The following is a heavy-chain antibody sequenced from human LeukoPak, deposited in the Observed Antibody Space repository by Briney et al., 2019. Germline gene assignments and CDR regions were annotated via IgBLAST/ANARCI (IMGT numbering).Heavy chain of an antibody. Sequence: GGSLRLSCAASGFTFSSYWMTWVRQAPGKGLEWVANINQGGSEKYYVDSVKGRFTISRDNAKNSLYLQMNSLRAEDTAVYYCASVGHYYDSSGYYSYYFDYWGQGTLVTVSS. CDR1: GFTFSSYW. J-gene: IGHJ4*02. V-gene: IGHV3-7*05. CDR2: INQGGSEK. D-gene: IGHD3-22*01. CDR3: ASVGHYYDSSGYYSYYFDY.